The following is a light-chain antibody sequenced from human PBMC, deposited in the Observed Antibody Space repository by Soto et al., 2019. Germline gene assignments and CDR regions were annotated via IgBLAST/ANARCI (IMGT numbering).Light chain of an antibody. V-gene: IGKV1-39*01. CDR3: QQNFNIILT. CDR2: SAS. CDR1: QSISTY. Sequence: DIQLTQSPSSLYASVGDTVTITCRASQSISTYLNWWQHKPGTAPRLLISSASNLHTGVPSRCSGSGSGAAFTLDIRSLQPEDSTTYFSQQNFNIILTVCGGTKVEIK. J-gene: IGKJ4*01.